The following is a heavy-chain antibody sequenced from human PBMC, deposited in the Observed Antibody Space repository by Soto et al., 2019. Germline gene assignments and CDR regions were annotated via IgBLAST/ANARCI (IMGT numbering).Heavy chain of an antibody. CDR3: ARAFGSTMPSLF. CDR2: IYYSGST. CDR1: GGYISSYY. V-gene: IGHV4-59*01. Sequence: QVQLQESGPGLVKPSETLSLTCTVSGGYISSYYWTWIRQPPGQGLEWIGYIYYSGSTNYNPSLKSRVTMSIDTSKHQFSLKLSSVTAADTAVYYCARAFGSTMPSLFWGQGTLVTVSS. D-gene: IGHD2-2*01. J-gene: IGHJ4*02.